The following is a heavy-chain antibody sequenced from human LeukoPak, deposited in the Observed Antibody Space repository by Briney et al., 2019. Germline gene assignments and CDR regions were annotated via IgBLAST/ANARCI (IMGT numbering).Heavy chain of an antibody. CDR1: GYSFTSYW. J-gene: IGHJ4*02. Sequence: GESLKISCKGSGYSFTSYWIGWVRQMPGKGLEWMGIIYPGDSDTRYSPSFQGQVTISADKSISTAYLQWSSLKASDTAMYYCATYSSSSGFGFDYWGQGTLVTVSS. V-gene: IGHV5-51*01. CDR3: ATYSSSSGFGFDY. D-gene: IGHD6-6*01. CDR2: IYPGDSDT.